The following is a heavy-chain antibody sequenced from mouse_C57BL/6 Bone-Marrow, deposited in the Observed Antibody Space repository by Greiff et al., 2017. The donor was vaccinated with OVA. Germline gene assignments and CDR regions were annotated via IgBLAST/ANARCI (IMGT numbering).Heavy chain of an antibody. J-gene: IGHJ4*01. CDR1: GFTFSSYA. CDR3: TREGDWGAMDY. Sequence: DVQLVESGEGLVKPGGSLKLSCAASGFTFSSYAMSWVRQTPEKRLEWVAYISSGGDYIYYADTVKGRFTISRDNARNTLYLQMSSLKSEDTAMYYCTREGDWGAMDYWGQGTSVTVSS. CDR2: ISSGGDYI. V-gene: IGHV5-9-1*02.